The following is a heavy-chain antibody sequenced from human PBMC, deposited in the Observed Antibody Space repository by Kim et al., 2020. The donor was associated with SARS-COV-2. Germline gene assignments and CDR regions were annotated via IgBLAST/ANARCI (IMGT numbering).Heavy chain of an antibody. CDR2: IKEDGSEA. V-gene: IGHV3-7*01. Sequence: GGSLRLSCVASGFIIRTYWMTWVRQPPGKGLEWVGNIKEDGSEAYYADSVKGRFTISRDNAKNSLYLQMNSLRAEDTAVYYCMRDRVTYWGLGNLVIVTS. D-gene: IGHD2-21*02. CDR3: MRDRVTY. CDR1: GFIIRTYW. J-gene: IGHJ1*01.